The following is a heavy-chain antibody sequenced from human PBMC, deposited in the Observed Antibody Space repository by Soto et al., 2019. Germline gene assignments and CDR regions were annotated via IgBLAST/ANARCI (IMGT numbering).Heavy chain of an antibody. V-gene: IGHV4-30-4*01. Sequence: KGLGWIGFIYYSGSTYYNPSLKSRLTISVDTSKNQFSLRLSSVTAADTAVYYCARAPGIAAAGTWFDPWGQGTLVTVSS. CDR2: IYYSGST. CDR3: ARAPGIAAAGTWFDP. D-gene: IGHD6-13*01. J-gene: IGHJ5*02.